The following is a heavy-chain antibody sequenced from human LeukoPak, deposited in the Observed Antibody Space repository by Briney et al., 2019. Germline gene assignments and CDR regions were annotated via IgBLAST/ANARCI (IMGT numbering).Heavy chain of an antibody. CDR2: ISYDGSNK. V-gene: IGHV3-30*18. D-gene: IGHD3-22*01. J-gene: IGHJ4*02. CDR1: GFTFSSYG. Sequence: GGSLRLSCAASGFTFSSYGMHWARQAPGKGLEWVAVISYDGSNKYYADSVKGRFTISRDNSKNTLYLQMNSLRAEDTAVYYCVNEDYYDSSGYRDWGQGTLVTVSS. CDR3: VNEDYYDSSGYRD.